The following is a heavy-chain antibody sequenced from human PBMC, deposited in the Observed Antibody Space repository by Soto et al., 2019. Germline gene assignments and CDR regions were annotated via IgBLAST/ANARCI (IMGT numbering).Heavy chain of an antibody. D-gene: IGHD1-26*01. CDR2: IIPIFGTA. J-gene: IGHJ4*02. Sequence: QVQLVQSGAEVKKPGSSVKVSCTASGGTFSSYAISWVRQAPGQGLEWVGGIIPIFGTANYAQKFKGRVTITADESTSTAYMELSSLRAEDTAVYYWARSIVEWELLRSHYFDYWGQGTLVTVSS. CDR1: GGTFSSYA. CDR3: ARSIVEWELLRSHYFDY. V-gene: IGHV1-69*01.